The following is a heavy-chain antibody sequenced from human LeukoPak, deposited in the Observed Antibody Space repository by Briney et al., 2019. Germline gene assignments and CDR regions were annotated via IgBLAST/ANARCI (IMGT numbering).Heavy chain of an antibody. V-gene: IGHV1-46*02. Sequence: ASVKVSCKTSGYTFHRYYIHWVRQAPGQGLEWMARINPSAGNTNYAPKFQGRVTLTRDTSTATVYMELSSLNSKDTAVYYCARDTGWDFISSVDYWGQGTLVTVSS. J-gene: IGHJ4*02. CDR3: ARDTGWDFISSVDY. CDR1: GYTFHRYY. CDR2: INPSAGNT. D-gene: IGHD3-22*01.